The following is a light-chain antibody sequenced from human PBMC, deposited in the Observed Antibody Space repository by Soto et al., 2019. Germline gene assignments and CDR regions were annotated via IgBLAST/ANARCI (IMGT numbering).Light chain of an antibody. J-gene: IGLJ1*01. Sequence: QSVLTQPASVSGSPGQSIAISCTGTSSEVGAYDYVSWYQQHPDRAPRLVIYEVSNRLSGVSNRFSGSKSVNTATLTISGLQAEDEADYYCASHTTTNTRVFGTGTKVTVL. CDR3: ASHTTTNTRV. CDR1: SSEVGAYDY. V-gene: IGLV2-14*03. CDR2: EVS.